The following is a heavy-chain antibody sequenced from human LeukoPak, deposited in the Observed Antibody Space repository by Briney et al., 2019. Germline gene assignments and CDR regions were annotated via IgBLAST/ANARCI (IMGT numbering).Heavy chain of an antibody. V-gene: IGHV4-34*01. CDR3: ARHTSTYEWIYSGSDYFDY. Sequence: PSETLSLTCAVYGGSFSGYYWSWIRQPPGKGLEWVGEINHSGSTNYNPSLKSRVTISVDTSKNQFSLKLSSVTAADTAVYYCARHTSTYEWIYSGSDYFDYWGQGTLVTVSS. CDR1: GGSFSGYY. D-gene: IGHD1-26*01. CDR2: INHSGST. J-gene: IGHJ4*02.